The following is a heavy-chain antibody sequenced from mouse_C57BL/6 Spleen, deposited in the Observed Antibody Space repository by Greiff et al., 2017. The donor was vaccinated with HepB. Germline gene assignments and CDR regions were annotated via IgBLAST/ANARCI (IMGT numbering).Heavy chain of an antibody. CDR2: IDPSDSYT. CDR3: ARPTSLRAMDY. V-gene: IGHV1-69*01. D-gene: IGHD3-2*02. CDR1: GYTFTSYW. Sequence: QVQLQQPGAELVMPGASVKLSCKASGYTFTSYWMHWVKQRPGQGLEWIGEIDPSDSYTNYNQKFKGKSTLTVDKSSSTAYMQLSSLTSEDSAVYYCARPTSLRAMDYWGQGTSVTVSS. J-gene: IGHJ4*01.